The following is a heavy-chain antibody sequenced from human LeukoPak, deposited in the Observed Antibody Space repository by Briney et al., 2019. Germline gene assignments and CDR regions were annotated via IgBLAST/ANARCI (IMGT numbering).Heavy chain of an antibody. CDR2: ISPSGGST. CDR1: GYTFTGYY. CDR3: ARENRIVLMVYDFGLNWFDP. V-gene: IGHV1-46*01. D-gene: IGHD2-8*01. Sequence: GASVKVSCKASGYTFTGYYMHWVRQAPGQGPEWMGVISPSGGSTTYAQKFQGRVTLTRDMSTSTDYLELSSLRSDDTAVYYCARENRIVLMVYDFGLNWFDPWGQGTLVTVSS. J-gene: IGHJ5*02.